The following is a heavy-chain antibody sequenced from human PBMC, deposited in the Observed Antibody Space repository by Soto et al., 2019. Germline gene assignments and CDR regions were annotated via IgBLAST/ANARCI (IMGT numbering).Heavy chain of an antibody. CDR2: IDPSDSCT. CDR1: GYSFTSYW. V-gene: IGHV5-10-1*01. Sequence: GGSLKISCKGSGYSFTSYWISWVRQMPGKGLEWMGRIDPSDSCTNYSPSFQGHVTISADKSISTAYLQWSSLKASDTAMYYCASPTISGSYYYYYGMDVWGQGTTVTAP. J-gene: IGHJ6*02. CDR3: ASPTISGSYYYYYGMDV. D-gene: IGHD1-26*01.